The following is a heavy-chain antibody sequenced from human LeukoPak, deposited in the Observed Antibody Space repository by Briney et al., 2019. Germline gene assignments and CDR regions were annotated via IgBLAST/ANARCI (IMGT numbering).Heavy chain of an antibody. CDR2: IYSGGRT. CDR1: GFPVSSNY. V-gene: IGHV3-53*05. CDR3: AKDSKITSADYYFDY. J-gene: IGHJ4*02. D-gene: IGHD6-13*01. Sequence: GGSLRLSCAASGFPVSSNYMNWVRQAPGKGLEWVSVIYSGGRTYCADSVRGRFTISRDNSKNTVYLQMDSLRVEDMAVYYCAKDSKITSADYYFDYWGLGTLVTVSS.